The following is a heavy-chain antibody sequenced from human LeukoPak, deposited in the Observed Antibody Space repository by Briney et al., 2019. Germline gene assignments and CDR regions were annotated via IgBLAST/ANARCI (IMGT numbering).Heavy chain of an antibody. CDR3: ATPRQGWELKFDY. CDR1: GFTFSSYE. D-gene: IGHD1-26*01. Sequence: GGSLRLSCAASGFTFSSYEMNWVRQAPGKGLEWVSYISSSGSTIYYADSVKGRFTISRDNAKNSLYLQMNSLRAEDTAVYYCATPRQGWELKFDYWGQGTLVTVSS. J-gene: IGHJ4*02. CDR2: ISSSGSTI. V-gene: IGHV3-48*03.